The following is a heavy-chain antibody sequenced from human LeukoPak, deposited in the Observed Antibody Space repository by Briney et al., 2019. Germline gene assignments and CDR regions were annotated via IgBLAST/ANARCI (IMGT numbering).Heavy chain of an antibody. Sequence: RPGGSLRLSCAASKFTFSNYGMHWVRQAPGKGLEWVAVISSDGSNKYYADSVKGRFTISRDNSKNTLYLQMNSLRAEDTAVYYCAKCPSGVLRYFAPIDYWGQGTLVTVSS. CDR3: AKCPSGVLRYFAPIDY. CDR2: ISSDGSNK. CDR1: KFTFSNYG. J-gene: IGHJ4*02. V-gene: IGHV3-30*18. D-gene: IGHD3-9*01.